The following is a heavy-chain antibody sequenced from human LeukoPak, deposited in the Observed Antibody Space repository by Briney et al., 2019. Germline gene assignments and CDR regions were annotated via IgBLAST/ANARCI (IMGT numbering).Heavy chain of an antibody. CDR2: INAADSDT. CDR3: ARLSPIRTLDCFDI. D-gene: IGHD1-1*01. J-gene: IGHJ3*02. CDR1: GYTFTTYW. Sequence: PGESLKISCRGSGYTFTTYWIGWVRQMPGKGLEWMGIINAADSDTRYSPSFQGQATISADKSISTAYLQWTSLQTSDTAIYYCARLSPIRTLDCFDIWGQGTMVTVSS. V-gene: IGHV5-51*01.